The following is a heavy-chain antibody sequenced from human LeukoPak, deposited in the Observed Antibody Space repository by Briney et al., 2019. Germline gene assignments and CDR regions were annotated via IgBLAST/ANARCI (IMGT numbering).Heavy chain of an antibody. J-gene: IGHJ3*02. Sequence: GGSLRLSCAASGFTSSSYGMHWVRQAPGKGLEWVAVISYDGSNKYYADSVKGRFTISRDNAKNSLYLQMNSLGVEDTAVYYCARVNPLMAPGAVDIWGQGTKVAVSS. CDR3: ARVNPLMAPGAVDI. D-gene: IGHD2-8*01. CDR1: GFTSSSYG. V-gene: IGHV3-30*03. CDR2: ISYDGSNK.